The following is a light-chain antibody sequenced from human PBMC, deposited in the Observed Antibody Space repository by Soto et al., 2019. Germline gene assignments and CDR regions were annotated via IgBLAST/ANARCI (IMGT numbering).Light chain of an antibody. V-gene: IGKV3-15*01. CDR1: QSVSSN. Sequence: EIVMTQSPATLSVSPVDRATLSCMASQSVSSNLAWYQQKPGQAPRLLIYGASTRATGIPARFSGSGSGTEFTLTISSLQSEDFAVYYCQQYNNWPPTFGQGTKVDIK. CDR2: GAS. CDR3: QQYNNWPPT. J-gene: IGKJ1*01.